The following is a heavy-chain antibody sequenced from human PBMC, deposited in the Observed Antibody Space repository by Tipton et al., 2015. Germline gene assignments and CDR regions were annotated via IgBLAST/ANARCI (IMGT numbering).Heavy chain of an antibody. V-gene: IGHV4-34*01. CDR1: GGSLSGYY. Sequence: TLSLTCAVYGGSLSGYYWSWIRQPPGKGLEWIGEMNHSGSTNYNPSLKSRVTISVDTSKNQFSLKLGSVTAADTAVYYCASPSLPHDRGDYYFQSWGQGSLVTVSS. CDR2: MNHSGST. J-gene: IGHJ4*02. CDR3: ASPSLPHDRGDYYFQS. D-gene: IGHD2-21*02.